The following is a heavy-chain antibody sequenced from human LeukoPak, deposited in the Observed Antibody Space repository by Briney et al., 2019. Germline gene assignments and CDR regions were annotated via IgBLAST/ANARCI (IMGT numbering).Heavy chain of an antibody. J-gene: IGHJ3*02. CDR1: GLSISSGRDD. V-gene: IGHV4-61*02. CDR3: ARGYSSGWYQDAFDI. CDR2: IYTSGST. D-gene: IGHD6-19*01. Sequence: PSPTLSLTCTVSGLSISSGRDDSRWIRQPAGKGLEWIGRIYTSGSTNDQPSLKHRLTISVDTSKNQSPLKLRSVTAADTAVYYCARGYSSGWYQDAFDIWGQGTMVTVSS.